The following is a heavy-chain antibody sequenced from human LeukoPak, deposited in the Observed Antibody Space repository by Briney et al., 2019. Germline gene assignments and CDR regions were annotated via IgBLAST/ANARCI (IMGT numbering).Heavy chain of an antibody. Sequence: ASVKVSCKASGYTFTVQYIHWLRQAPGQGLEWMGWLNPNSGDTNYAQRLQGRVTMTRDICTNTAYMELSRLRSDDTAVYYCARVMIVGYWSSTSCYVFDYWGQGTPVPVSS. V-gene: IGHV1-2*02. CDR1: GYTFTVQY. J-gene: IGHJ4*02. CDR3: ARVMIVGYWSSTSCYVFDY. D-gene: IGHD2-2*01. CDR2: LNPNSGDT.